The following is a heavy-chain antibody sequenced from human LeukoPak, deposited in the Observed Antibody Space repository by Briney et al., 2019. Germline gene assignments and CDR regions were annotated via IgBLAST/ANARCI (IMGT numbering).Heavy chain of an antibody. Sequence: PGRSLRLSCAASGFTFDDYAMHWVRQAPGKGLEWVSGISWNSGSIGYADSVKGRFTISRDNAKNSLYLQMNSLRAEDTAVYYCARDYDSSGYYYWYFDLWGRGTLVTVSS. CDR2: ISWNSGSI. CDR1: GFTFDDYA. V-gene: IGHV3-9*01. D-gene: IGHD3-22*01. J-gene: IGHJ2*01. CDR3: ARDYDSSGYYYWYFDL.